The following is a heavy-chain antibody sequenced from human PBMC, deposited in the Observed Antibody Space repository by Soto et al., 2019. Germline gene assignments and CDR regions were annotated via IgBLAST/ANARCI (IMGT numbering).Heavy chain of an antibody. CDR1: GGSISSYY. CDR2: IYYSGST. V-gene: IGHV4-59*01. D-gene: IGHD1-26*01. J-gene: IGHJ6*02. Sequence: PSETLSLTCTVSGGSISSYYCIWIRHPPLKGLEWIGYIYYSGSTNYNPSLKSRVTISVDTSKNQFSLKLSSVTAADTAVYYCARGGGSYWSYYYGMDVWGQGTTVTVSS. CDR3: ARGGGSYWSYYYGMDV.